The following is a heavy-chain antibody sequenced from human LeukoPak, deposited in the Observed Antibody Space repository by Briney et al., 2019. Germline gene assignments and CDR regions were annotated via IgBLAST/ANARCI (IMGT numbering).Heavy chain of an antibody. CDR3: AKIPTPGIAAARYHHFDY. D-gene: IGHD6-13*01. J-gene: IGHJ4*02. Sequence: GGSLRLSCAASGFTFDDYAMHWVRQAPGKGLEWVSLISGDGGSTYYADSVKGRFTISRDNSKNSLYLQMNSLRTEDTALYYCAKIPTPGIAAARYHHFDYWGQGTLVTVSS. CDR2: ISGDGGST. V-gene: IGHV3-43*02. CDR1: GFTFDDYA.